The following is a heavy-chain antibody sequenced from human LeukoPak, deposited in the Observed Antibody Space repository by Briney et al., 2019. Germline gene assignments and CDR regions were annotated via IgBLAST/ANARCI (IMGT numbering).Heavy chain of an antibody. J-gene: IGHJ6*02. V-gene: IGHV3-48*02. CDR2: ISSSSSTI. Sequence: GGSLRLSCAASGFTFSSYSTNWVRQAPGKGLEWVSYISSSSSTIYYADSVKGRFTISRDNAKNSLYLQMNSLRDEDTAVYYCARDQLLGFTIFGSYGMDVWGQGTTVTVSS. CDR1: GFTFSSYS. D-gene: IGHD3-3*01. CDR3: ARDQLLGFTIFGSYGMDV.